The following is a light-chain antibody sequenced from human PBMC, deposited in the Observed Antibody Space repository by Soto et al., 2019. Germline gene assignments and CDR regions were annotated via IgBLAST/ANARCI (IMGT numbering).Light chain of an antibody. V-gene: IGKV3-15*01. J-gene: IGKJ3*01. CDR3: QQYNNWPFT. CDR1: QSISSN. CDR2: GAS. Sequence: ESVMTQTTATLSVSPGERATVSCRASQSISSNLAWYQQKPGQAPRLLIYGASTRATGIPARFSGSGSGTEFTLTISSLQSEYFAVYYCQQYNNWPFTFGPGTKVDI.